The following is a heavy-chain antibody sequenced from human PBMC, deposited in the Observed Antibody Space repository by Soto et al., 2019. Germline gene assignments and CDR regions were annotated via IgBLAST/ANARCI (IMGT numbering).Heavy chain of an antibody. J-gene: IGHJ4*02. CDR2: ISATGGST. V-gene: IGHV3-23*01. CDR1: GFTFSSYA. D-gene: IGHD3-22*01. CDR3: AKEVWGYYDSTGYDDY. Sequence: GGSLRLSCAASGFTFSSYAMTWVRQAPGKGLEWVSTISATGGSTNYADSVKGRFTISRDNSENTLCLQMNSPRAEDTAVYYCAKEVWGYYDSTGYDDYWGQGTLVTVSS.